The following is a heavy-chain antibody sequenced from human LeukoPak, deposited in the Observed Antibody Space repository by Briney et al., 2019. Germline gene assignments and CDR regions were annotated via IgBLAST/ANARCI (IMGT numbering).Heavy chain of an antibody. Sequence: SETLSLTCTVSGGSISSYHWSWLRQPPGKGLEWIGYIYYSGSTNYNPSPKSRVTISVDTSKNQFSLKLSSVTAADTAVYYCARYARSTVVPYYFDYWGQGTLVTVSS. D-gene: IGHD4-23*01. V-gene: IGHV4-59*01. CDR2: IYYSGST. J-gene: IGHJ4*02. CDR1: GGSISSYH. CDR3: ARYARSTVVPYYFDY.